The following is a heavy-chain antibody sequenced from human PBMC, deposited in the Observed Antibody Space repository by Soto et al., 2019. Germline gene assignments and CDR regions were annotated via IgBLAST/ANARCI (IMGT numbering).Heavy chain of an antibody. CDR3: ARYSYGLFDY. Sequence: SETLSLTCAVSGGSISSGGSSCSWIRQPPGKGLAWLGYIYHSVSTYYNPSLKSRVTISVDRSKNQFSLKLSSVTAADTAVYYCARYSYGLFDYWGQGTMVTVSS. CDR1: GGSISSGGSS. V-gene: IGHV4-30-2*01. J-gene: IGHJ4*02. D-gene: IGHD5-18*01. CDR2: IYHSVST.